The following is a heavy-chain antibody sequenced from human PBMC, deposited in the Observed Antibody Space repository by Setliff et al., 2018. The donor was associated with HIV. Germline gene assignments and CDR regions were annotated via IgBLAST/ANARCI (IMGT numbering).Heavy chain of an antibody. Sequence: GGSLRLSCAASGFTFSSYWMSWVRQATGKGLEWVANIKQDGSEKYYVDSVKGRFTISRDNAKNSMYLQRNSLGAEDTALYYCARVYDTSGYSLSIPGYWGQGTLVTVSS. CDR3: ARVYDTSGYSLSIPGY. D-gene: IGHD3-22*01. CDR2: IKQDGSEK. J-gene: IGHJ4*01. V-gene: IGHV3-7*01. CDR1: GFTFSSYW.